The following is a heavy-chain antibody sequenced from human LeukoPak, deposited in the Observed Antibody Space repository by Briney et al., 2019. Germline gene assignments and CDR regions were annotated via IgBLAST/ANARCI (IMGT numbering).Heavy chain of an antibody. J-gene: IGHJ4*02. V-gene: IGHV3-23*01. D-gene: IGHD6-6*01. CDR3: AKYSSSSGRLFDY. Sequence: GGSLRLSCAASGFTFSSYAMSWVRQAPGKGLEWVSAISGSGGSTYYADSVKGRFTISRDNSKNTLYLQMNGLRAEDTAVYYCAKYSSSSGRLFDYWGQGTLVTVSS. CDR2: ISGSGGST. CDR1: GFTFSSYA.